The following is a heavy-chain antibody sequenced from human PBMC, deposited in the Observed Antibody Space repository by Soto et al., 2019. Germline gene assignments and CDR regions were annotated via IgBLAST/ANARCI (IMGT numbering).Heavy chain of an antibody. D-gene: IGHD3-10*02. CDR2: ISSSCSAI. J-gene: IGHJ3*02. Sequence: PWLTIRRSCAPCGFTFSSYEMNWLRQAPGKGIEWVSYISSSCSAIYYAYSVKGRCTISRDNTKHSLYLQSNSLRAEVRAVYYRATERYYVSDAFGSWGQGKVVTV. CDR1: GFTFSSYE. V-gene: IGHV3-48*03. CDR3: ATERYYVSDAFGS.